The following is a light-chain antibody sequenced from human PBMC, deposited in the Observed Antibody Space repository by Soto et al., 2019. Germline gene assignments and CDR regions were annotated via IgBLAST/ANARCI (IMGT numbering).Light chain of an antibody. Sequence: QAVLTQPPSVSVAIGQRVTISCTGSSSNIGAGYDVHWYQQLPGTAPKLLIYGNSNRPSGVPDRFSGSKSGTSASLAITGLQAEDEADYYCQSYDSSLSGYVFGTGTKVTVL. CDR3: QSYDSSLSGYV. J-gene: IGLJ1*01. V-gene: IGLV1-40*01. CDR1: SSNIGAGYD. CDR2: GNS.